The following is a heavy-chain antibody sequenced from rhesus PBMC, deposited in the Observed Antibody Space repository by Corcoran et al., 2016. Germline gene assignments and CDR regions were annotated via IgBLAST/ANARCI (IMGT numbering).Heavy chain of an antibody. CDR1: GYTFTNYY. CDR2: GEPEKEES. V-gene: IGHV1-111*02. CDR3: ASRGSYSDEDFEC. J-gene: IGHJ1*01. Sequence: EVQLVQSGAEVTKPGASVQISCQASGYTFTNYYLHWVRPAPGRGLEWRGRGEPEKEESHQGKKLENRVTITADTATDTNYMEVSSLRSEDTSVYYCASRGSYSDEDFECWGQGALVTVSS. D-gene: IGHD5-12*01.